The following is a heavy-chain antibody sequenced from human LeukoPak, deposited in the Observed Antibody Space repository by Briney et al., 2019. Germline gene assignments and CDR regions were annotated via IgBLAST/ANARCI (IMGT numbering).Heavy chain of an antibody. J-gene: IGHJ5*02. CDR2: INAGNGNT. V-gene: IGHV1-3*01. CDR3: ARDSGGNWFDP. CDR1: GYTFTSYA. D-gene: IGHD6-25*01. Sequence: ASVKVSCTASGYTFTSYAMHWVRQAPGQRLEWMGWINAGNGNTKYSQKFQGRVTITRDTSASTAYMELSSLRSEDTAVYYCARDSGGNWFDPWGQGTLVTVSS.